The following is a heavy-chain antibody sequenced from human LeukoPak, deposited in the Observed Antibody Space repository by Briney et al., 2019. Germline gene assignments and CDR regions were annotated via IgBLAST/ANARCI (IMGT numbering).Heavy chain of an antibody. Sequence: SETLSLTCAVYGGSFSGYYWSWIRQPPGKGLEWIGEINHSGSTNYNPSLKSRVTISVGTSKNQFSLKLSSVTAADTAVYYCARVFRSSGYYRPFDYWGQGTLVTVSS. CDR1: GGSFSGYY. CDR2: INHSGST. CDR3: ARVFRSSGYYRPFDY. J-gene: IGHJ4*02. V-gene: IGHV4-34*01. D-gene: IGHD3-22*01.